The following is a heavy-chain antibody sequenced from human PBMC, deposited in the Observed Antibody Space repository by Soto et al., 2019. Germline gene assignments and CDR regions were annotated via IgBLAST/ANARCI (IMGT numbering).Heavy chain of an antibody. CDR1: ASTFTGYT. V-gene: IGHV1-18*04. J-gene: IGHJ5*02. CDR3: ARGTVTSGRWFGP. Sequence: QVHLVQSGTEVKEPGASVKVSCKASASTFTGYTITWVRQAPGQGLEWMGGISTFNGNTKYAGNFEGRVTMTTNTSTNTAYMELTSLTFDDAAVYFCARGTVTSGRWFGPWGQGTLVSVSS. CDR2: ISTFNGNT. D-gene: IGHD4-17*01.